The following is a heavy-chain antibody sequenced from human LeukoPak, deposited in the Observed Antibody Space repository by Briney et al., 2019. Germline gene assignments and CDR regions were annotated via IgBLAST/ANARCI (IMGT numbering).Heavy chain of an antibody. V-gene: IGHV3-23*01. Sequence: PGGSLRLSCAASGFTFSSYAMSWVRQAPGKGLEWVSAISGSGGSTYYADSVKGRFTISRDNSKNTLYLQMNSLRAEDTAVYYCAKDLGCIVGATCTTFDYWGQGTLATVSS. CDR3: AKDLGCIVGATCTTFDY. D-gene: IGHD1-26*01. J-gene: IGHJ4*02. CDR2: ISGSGGST. CDR1: GFTFSSYA.